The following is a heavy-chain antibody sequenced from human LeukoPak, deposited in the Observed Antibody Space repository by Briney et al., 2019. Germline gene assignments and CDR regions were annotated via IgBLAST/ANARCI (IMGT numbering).Heavy chain of an antibody. CDR3: AKGVRMTADNYYDSSGYYYYYYGMDV. CDR2: ISWNSGSI. D-gene: IGHD3-22*01. J-gene: IGHJ6*02. CDR1: GFTFDDYA. Sequence: GGSLRLSCAASGFTFDDYAMHWVRHAPGKGLEWVSGISWNSGSIGYADSVKGRFTISRDNAKNSLYLQMNGLRAEDTALYYCAKGVRMTADNYYDSSGYYYYYYGMDVWGQGTTVTVSS. V-gene: IGHV3-9*01.